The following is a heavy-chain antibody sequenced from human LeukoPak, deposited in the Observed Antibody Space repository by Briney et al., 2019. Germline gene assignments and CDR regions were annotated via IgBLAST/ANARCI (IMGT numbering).Heavy chain of an antibody. CDR2: IKGDESAR. Sequence: GGSLRLSCAGSGFTFRFYAMTWVRQAPGKGLEWVANIKGDESARHQADSVKGRFTISRDNTRNSLYLQMTNLRGDDTAVYYCARDVVGSLDYWGQGTLVTVSS. CDR1: GFTFRFYA. J-gene: IGHJ4*02. D-gene: IGHD1-26*01. CDR3: ARDVVGSLDY. V-gene: IGHV3-7*01.